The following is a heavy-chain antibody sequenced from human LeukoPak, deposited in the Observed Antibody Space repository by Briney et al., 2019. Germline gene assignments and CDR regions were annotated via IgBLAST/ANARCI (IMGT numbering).Heavy chain of an antibody. D-gene: IGHD2-2*01. Sequence: SETLSLTCTVSGGSISSYYWSWIRQPAGKGLEWIGSIYYSGSTYYNPSLKSRVTISVDTSKNQFSLKLSSVTAADTAVYYCARHPYYCSSTSCYRGYWFDPWGQGTLVTVSS. J-gene: IGHJ5*02. CDR2: IYYSGST. V-gene: IGHV4-59*05. CDR3: ARHPYYCSSTSCYRGYWFDP. CDR1: GGSISSYY.